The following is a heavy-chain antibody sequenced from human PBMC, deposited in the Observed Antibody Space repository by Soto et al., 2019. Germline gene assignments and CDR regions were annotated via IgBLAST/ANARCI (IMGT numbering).Heavy chain of an antibody. CDR2: ISGSGSRT. Sequence: ESLALSCAASGFTFSHFAMSWVRPRPGKGLEWISGISGSGSRTYDADSVQGRFSIARDNPNSTLYLQMDSLRVEDTAVYYCAKGRRVGISSPLDPWGQGTLVTVSS. V-gene: IGHV3-23*01. D-gene: IGHD2-2*01. CDR1: GFTFSHFA. CDR3: AKGRRVGISSPLDP. J-gene: IGHJ5*02.